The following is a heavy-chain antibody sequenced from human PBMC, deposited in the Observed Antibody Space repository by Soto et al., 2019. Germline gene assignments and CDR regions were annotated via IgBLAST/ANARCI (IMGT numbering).Heavy chain of an antibody. D-gene: IGHD6-13*01. CDR1: GGSISSGDYY. V-gene: IGHV4-30-4*01. CDR2: IHYSGST. J-gene: IGHJ4*02. CDR3: ARDRPSPAVKQQLPPAGYVFEY. Sequence: SETLSLTCTVSGGSISSGDYYWSWIRQPPGKGLEWIGYIHYSGSTYYNPSLKSRVTISVDTSKNQFSLKLSAVTAADTAVYYCARDRPSPAVKQQLPPAGYVFEYWGQGTLVTVSS.